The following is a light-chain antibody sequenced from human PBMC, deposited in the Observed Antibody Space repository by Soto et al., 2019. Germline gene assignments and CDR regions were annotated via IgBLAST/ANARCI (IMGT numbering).Light chain of an antibody. J-gene: IGLJ2*01. CDR3: QSYDSTIV. Sequence: NFMLTQPHSVSESPGKTVTISCTRSSGNIASNYVQWYQQRPGSSPTTVIYEDNQRPSGVPDRFSGSIDSSSNSASLTISGLETEDEADYYCQSYDSTIVFGGGTKLTVL. V-gene: IGLV6-57*01. CDR2: EDN. CDR1: SGNIASNY.